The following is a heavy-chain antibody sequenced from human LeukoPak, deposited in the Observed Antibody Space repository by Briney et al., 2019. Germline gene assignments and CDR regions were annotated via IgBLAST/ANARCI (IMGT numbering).Heavy chain of an antibody. CDR3: ARHPYSYDAFDI. V-gene: IGHV4-39*01. J-gene: IGHJ3*02. Sequence: SETLSLTCTVSGGSIISSTYYWGWIRQPPGKGLEGIGSIHHSGTTYYNPSLQSRVTISVDTSKNQFSLNLSSVTAADTAVYYCARHPYSYDAFDIWGQGTMVTVSS. D-gene: IGHD5-18*01. CDR1: GGSIISSTYY. CDR2: IHHSGTT.